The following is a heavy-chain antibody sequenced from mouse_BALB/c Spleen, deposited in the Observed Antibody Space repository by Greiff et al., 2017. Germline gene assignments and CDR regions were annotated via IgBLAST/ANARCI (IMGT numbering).Heavy chain of an antibody. CDR3: ARDQYYYGSRWDFDV. J-gene: IGHJ1*01. D-gene: IGHD1-1*01. V-gene: IGHV2-6-7*01. CDR2: IWGDGST. Sequence: QVQLKESGPGLVAPSQSLSITCTVSGFSLTGYGVNWVRQPPGKGLEWLGMIWGDGSTDYNSALKSRLSISKDNSKSQVFLKMNSLQTDDTARYYCARDQYYYGSRWDFDVWGAGTTVTVSS. CDR1: GFSLTGYG.